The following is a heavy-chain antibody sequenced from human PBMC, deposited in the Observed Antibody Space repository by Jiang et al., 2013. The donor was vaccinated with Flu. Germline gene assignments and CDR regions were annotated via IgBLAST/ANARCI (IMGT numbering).Heavy chain of an antibody. CDR2: IYPGDSDT. CDR3: ARLLSSGWPQWAGGWFDP. D-gene: IGHD6-19*01. V-gene: IGHV5-51*03. CDR1: GYSFTSYW. Sequence: GAEVKKPGESLKISCKGSGYSFTSYWIGWVRQMPGKGLEWMGIIYPGDSDTRYSPSFQGQVTISADKSISTAYLQWSSLKASDTAMYYCARLLSSGWPQWAGGWFDPWGQGTLVTVSS. J-gene: IGHJ5*02.